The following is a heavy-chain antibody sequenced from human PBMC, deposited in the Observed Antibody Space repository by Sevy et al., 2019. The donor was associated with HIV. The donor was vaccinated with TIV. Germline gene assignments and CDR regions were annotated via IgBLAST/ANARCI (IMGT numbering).Heavy chain of an antibody. D-gene: IGHD6-13*01. J-gene: IGHJ4*02. CDR1: GFTFSSYA. V-gene: IGHV3-30*04. CDR2: ISYDGSNK. CDR3: ARVEEYSSSEYYFDY. Sequence: GGSLRLSCAASGFTFSSYAMHWVRQAPGKGLEWVAVISYDGSNKYYADSVKGRFTIPRDNSKNTLYLQMNSLRAEDTAVYYCARVEEYSSSEYYFDYWGQGTLVTVSS.